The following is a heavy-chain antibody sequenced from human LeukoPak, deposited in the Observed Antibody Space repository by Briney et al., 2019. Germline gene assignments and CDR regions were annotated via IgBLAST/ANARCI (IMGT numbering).Heavy chain of an antibody. CDR1: GFSFSSYV. CDR2: ISGNGGST. CDR3: AKSAYYYDSSGYYDY. Sequence: GGSLRLSCVASGFSFSSYVMNWVRQAPGTGLDWVSAISGNGGSTYYADSVKGRFTISRGNSKNTLYLQMNSLRAEDTAVYYCAKSAYYYDSSGYYDYWGQGTLVTVSS. V-gene: IGHV3-23*01. J-gene: IGHJ4*02. D-gene: IGHD3-22*01.